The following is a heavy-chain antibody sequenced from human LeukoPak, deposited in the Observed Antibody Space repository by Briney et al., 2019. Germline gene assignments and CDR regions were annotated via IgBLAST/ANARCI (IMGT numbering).Heavy chain of an antibody. Sequence: PGGSLRLSCVASGFSFSTYAMNWVRQAPGKGLEWVSTISSTSGRTYYADSVKGRFTIPRDNSKNTLDFQMNSLRVEDTAVYYCAKGRGISVAAGSYFFDSWGQGVLVTVSS. V-gene: IGHV3-23*01. J-gene: IGHJ4*02. CDR1: GFSFSTYA. D-gene: IGHD6-19*01. CDR3: AKGRGISVAAGSYFFDS. CDR2: ISSTSGRT.